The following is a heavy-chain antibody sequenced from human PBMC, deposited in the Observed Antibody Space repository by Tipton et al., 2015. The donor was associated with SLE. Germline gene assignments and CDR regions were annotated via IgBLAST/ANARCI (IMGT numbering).Heavy chain of an antibody. J-gene: IGHJ4*02. CDR3: ARGASWGLELDY. CDR2: IHHSAST. Sequence: TLSLTCTVSGYAITSRYFWGWIRQPPGKGLEWIGTIHHSASTYYNPSLKSRVTISVDTSKNHFSLKLSSVTAADTAVYYCARGASWGLELDYWGQGTLVTVSS. CDR1: GYAITSRYF. V-gene: IGHV4-38-2*02. D-gene: IGHD1-7*01.